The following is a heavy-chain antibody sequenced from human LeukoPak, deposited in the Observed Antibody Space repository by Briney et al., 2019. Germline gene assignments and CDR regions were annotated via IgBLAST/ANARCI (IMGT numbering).Heavy chain of an antibody. J-gene: IGHJ5*02. CDR1: GYSINSGYY. Sequence: SETLSLTCGVSGYSINSGYYWGWIRQPPGKGLEWIGSIYHSGSTYYNPSLKSRVTISVDTSKNQFSLKLSSVTAADTAVYYCAIYVEMANWFDPWGQGTLVTVSS. D-gene: IGHD5-24*01. CDR3: AIYVEMANWFDP. V-gene: IGHV4-38-2*01. CDR2: IYHSGST.